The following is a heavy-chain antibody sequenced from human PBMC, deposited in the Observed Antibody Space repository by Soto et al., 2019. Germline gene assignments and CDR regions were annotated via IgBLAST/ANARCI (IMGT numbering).Heavy chain of an antibody. CDR2: IYYSGST. D-gene: IGHD6-6*01. CDR1: GGSISNGGYY. V-gene: IGHV4-31*03. Sequence: SETLSLTCTVSGGSISNGGYYWSWIRQHPGKGLEWIGYIYYSGSTYYNPSLKSRVAISVDTSKNQFSLKLSSVTAADTAVYFCARRSPVSARPRYYNRAVGGKGTTVTVSS. J-gene: IGHJ6*03. CDR3: ARRSPVSARPRYYNRAV.